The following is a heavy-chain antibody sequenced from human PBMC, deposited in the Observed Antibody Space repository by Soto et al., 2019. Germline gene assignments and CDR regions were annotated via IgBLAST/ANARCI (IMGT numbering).Heavy chain of an antibody. Sequence: PSRTLFLTCTVSGGSISNYFCNWTRPPAGKGLEWIGRIDNRGSTNYNPSLKSRLTKSADTSRNQFSLKLNYVTAADTAVYYCAREGQDFWSGPFDYWGQGALVTVS. CDR2: IDNRGST. CDR3: AREGQDFWSGPFDY. J-gene: IGHJ4*02. CDR1: GGSISNYF. V-gene: IGHV4-4*07. D-gene: IGHD3-3*01.